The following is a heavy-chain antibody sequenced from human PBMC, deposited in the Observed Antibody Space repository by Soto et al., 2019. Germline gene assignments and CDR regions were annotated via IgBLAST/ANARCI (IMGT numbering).Heavy chain of an antibody. CDR3: ATSSGGGYDRYYYYGMDV. Sequence: LRLSCAASGFTFSSYAMHWVRQAPGKGLEWVAVISYDGSNKYYADSVKGRFTISRDNSKNTLYLQMNSLRAEDTAVYYCATSSGGGYDRYYYYGMDVWGQGTTVTVSS. D-gene: IGHD5-12*01. CDR1: GFTFSSYA. V-gene: IGHV3-30-3*01. CDR2: ISYDGSNK. J-gene: IGHJ6*02.